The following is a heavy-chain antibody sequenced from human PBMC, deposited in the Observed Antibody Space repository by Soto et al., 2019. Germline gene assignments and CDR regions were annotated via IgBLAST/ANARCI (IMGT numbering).Heavy chain of an antibody. CDR2: IWYDGSNK. Sequence: GGSVRLSCAASGFTFSSYGMHWVRQAPGKGLEWVAVIWYDGSNKYYADSVKGRFTISRDNSKNTLYLQMNSLRAEDTAVYYCARELYYDSSGYYLADAFDIWGQGTMVTVSS. V-gene: IGHV3-33*01. CDR3: ARELYYDSSGYYLADAFDI. J-gene: IGHJ3*02. CDR1: GFTFSSYG. D-gene: IGHD3-22*01.